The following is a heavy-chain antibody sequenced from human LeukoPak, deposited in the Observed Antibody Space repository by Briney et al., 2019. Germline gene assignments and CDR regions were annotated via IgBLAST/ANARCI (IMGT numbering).Heavy chain of an antibody. Sequence: PGSSLRLSCAASGFTFSRHVMRWVRQAPGKGLEWVAVISYDGNNRFYADSVKGRFTISRDNSRNTLYLQMNSLSGDDAAVYSCARGGIPTGPYYYFYYMDVWGKGTAVTVSS. V-gene: IGHV3-30*01. CDR2: ISYDGNNR. D-gene: IGHD1-14*01. J-gene: IGHJ6*03. CDR1: GFTFSRHV. CDR3: ARGGIPTGPYYYFYYMDV.